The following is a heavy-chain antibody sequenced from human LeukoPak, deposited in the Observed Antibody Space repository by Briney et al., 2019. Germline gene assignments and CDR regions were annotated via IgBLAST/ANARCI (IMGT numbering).Heavy chain of an antibody. CDR3: ARDKYGGNSNAFDI. J-gene: IGHJ3*02. D-gene: IGHD4-23*01. V-gene: IGHV3-74*03. CDR2: ISGDGYST. Sequence: GGPLRLSCAGSGFTFSNYWVHWVRQAPGKELVWVSGISGDGYSTKYADSVKGRFTISRDNARNTLYLQMNSLRAEDTAMYFCARDKYGGNSNAFDIWGQGTMVTVSS. CDR1: GFTFSNYW.